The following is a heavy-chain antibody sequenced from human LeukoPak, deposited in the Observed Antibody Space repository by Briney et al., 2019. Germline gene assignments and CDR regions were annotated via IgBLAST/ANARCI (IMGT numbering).Heavy chain of an antibody. Sequence: GASVKVSCKASGYTFTGYYMHWVRQAPGQGLEWMGRINPNSGGTNYAQKFQGRVTMTRDTSISTAYMELSRLRSDDTAVYYCARAESGWYNWFDPWGQGTLVTVS. J-gene: IGHJ5*02. CDR3: ARAESGWYNWFDP. CDR2: INPNSGGT. V-gene: IGHV1-2*06. D-gene: IGHD6-19*01. CDR1: GYTFTGYY.